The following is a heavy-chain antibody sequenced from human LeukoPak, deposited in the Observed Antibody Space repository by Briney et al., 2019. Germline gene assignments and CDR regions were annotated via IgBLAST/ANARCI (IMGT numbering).Heavy chain of an antibody. CDR3: ASDWGIVAGTAGDY. D-gene: IGHD6-19*01. CDR2: INNKRGDT. V-gene: IGHV1-2*02. CDR1: GLTFTSHY. J-gene: IGHJ4*02. Sequence: AASVKVSCKTSGLTFTSHYIHWLRQAPGQGLEWMGWINNKRGDTNYAPTFPGSVTMTTDTSIRTAYMALSSLRSDDTAVYYCASDWGIVAGTAGDYWGQGTLVTVSS.